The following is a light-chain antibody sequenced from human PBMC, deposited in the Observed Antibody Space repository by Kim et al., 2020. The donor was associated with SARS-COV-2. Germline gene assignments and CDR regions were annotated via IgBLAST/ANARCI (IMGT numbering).Light chain of an antibody. V-gene: IGLV3-19*01. CDR3: NFRDSSGNHVL. CDR2: GDK. Sequence: LGKLVTIQGKGESHRGYYVSWFRRKPGQAPILVIYGDKNRPSGIPDRFSGSGSGNTASLTITGAQAEDEADYYCNFRDSSGNHVLFGGGTKLTVL. J-gene: IGLJ3*02. CDR1: SHRGYY.